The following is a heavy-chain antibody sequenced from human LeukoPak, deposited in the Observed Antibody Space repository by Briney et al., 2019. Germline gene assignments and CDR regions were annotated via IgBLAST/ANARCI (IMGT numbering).Heavy chain of an antibody. CDR2: ISWNSGSI. Sequence: PGGSLRLSCAASGFTFDDYAMHWVRQAPGKGLEWVSGISWNSGSIGYADSVKGRFTISRDNAKNSLYLQMNSLRAEDTALYYCAKVSSVYYYDSSGPLGYWGQGTLVTVSS. D-gene: IGHD3-22*01. V-gene: IGHV3-9*01. CDR1: GFTFDDYA. CDR3: AKVSSVYYYDSSGPLGY. J-gene: IGHJ4*02.